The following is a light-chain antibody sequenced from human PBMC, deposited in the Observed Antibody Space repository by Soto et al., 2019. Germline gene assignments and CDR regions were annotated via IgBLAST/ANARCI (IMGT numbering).Light chain of an antibody. CDR3: WSYAGSYTYV. CDR2: DVS. V-gene: IGLV2-11*01. J-gene: IGLJ1*01. CDR1: SSDVGGYNY. Sequence: QSVLTQPRSVSGSHGQSVTISCTGTSSDVGGYNYVSWYQQHPGKAPKLMIYDVSKRPSGVHDRFSGSKSGNTASLTISGLQAEDEADSYCWSYAGSYTYVFGTGTKLTVL.